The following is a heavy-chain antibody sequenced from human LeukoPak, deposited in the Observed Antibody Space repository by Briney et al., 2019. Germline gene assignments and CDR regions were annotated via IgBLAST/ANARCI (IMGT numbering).Heavy chain of an antibody. D-gene: IGHD3-22*01. CDR2: IYYSGST. CDR3: ARGSGYYPIDY. V-gene: IGHV4-59*01. J-gene: IGHJ4*02. Sequence: SETLSLTCTVSGGSISSYCWSWIRQPPGKGLEWIGYIYYSGSTNYNPSLKSRVTISVDTSKNQFSLKLSSVTAADTAVYYCARGSGYYPIDYWGQGTLVTVSS. CDR1: GGSISSYC.